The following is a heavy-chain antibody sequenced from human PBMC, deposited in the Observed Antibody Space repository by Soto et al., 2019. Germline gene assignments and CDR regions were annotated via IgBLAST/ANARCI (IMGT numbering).Heavy chain of an antibody. D-gene: IGHD6-13*01. CDR3: ARGSFGSTWYVYDY. V-gene: IGHV1-3*01. CDR1: GYTFSSYV. J-gene: IGHJ4*02. CDR2: INVDNANT. Sequence: ASVKVSCKASGYTFSSYVIHWVRQAPGQGLEWMGWINVDNANTRYSETFQDRVTMTKDTSASTVHMELTGLRSEDTAFYYCARGSFGSTWYVYDYWGLGTLVTVSS.